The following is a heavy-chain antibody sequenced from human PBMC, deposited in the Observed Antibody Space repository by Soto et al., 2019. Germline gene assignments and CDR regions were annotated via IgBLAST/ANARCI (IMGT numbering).Heavy chain of an antibody. Sequence: QVQLVQSGAEVKKPGASVKVSCKASGYTFTSYGISWVRQAPGQGLEWMGWISAYNGNTNYAQKLQGRVTITTDTSTSTAYMELRSLRSDDTAVYYCARVSFDCSSTSCYYDYYFDYWGQGTLVTVSS. CDR3: ARVSFDCSSTSCYYDYYFDY. V-gene: IGHV1-18*01. CDR1: GYTFTSYG. CDR2: ISAYNGNT. D-gene: IGHD2-2*01. J-gene: IGHJ4*02.